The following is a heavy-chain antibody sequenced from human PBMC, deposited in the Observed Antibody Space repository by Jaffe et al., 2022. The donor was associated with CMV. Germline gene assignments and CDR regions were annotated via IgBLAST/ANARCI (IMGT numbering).Heavy chain of an antibody. CDR2: ISWNSGSI. J-gene: IGHJ6*02. CDR3: AKGADGVVPSLDYYYGMDV. Sequence: EVQLVESGGGLVQPGRSLRLSCAASGFTFDDYAMHWVRQAPGKGLEWVSGISWNSGSIGYADSVKGRFTISRDNAKNSLYLQMNSLRAEDTALYYCAKGADGVVPSLDYYYGMDVWGQGTTVTVSS. CDR1: GFTFDDYA. D-gene: IGHD2-2*01. V-gene: IGHV3-9*01.